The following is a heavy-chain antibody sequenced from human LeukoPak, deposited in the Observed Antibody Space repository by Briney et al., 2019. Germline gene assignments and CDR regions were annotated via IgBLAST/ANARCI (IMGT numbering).Heavy chain of an antibody. Sequence: ASVKVSCKASGYTFTGYYMHWVRQAPGQGLEWMGWINPNSGGTNYAQEFQGRVTMTRDTSISTAYMELSRLRSDDTAVYYCARVDARELLFDYWGQGTLVTVSS. CDR1: GYTFTGYY. V-gene: IGHV1-2*02. CDR3: ARVDARELLFDY. J-gene: IGHJ4*02. D-gene: IGHD1-26*01. CDR2: INPNSGGT.